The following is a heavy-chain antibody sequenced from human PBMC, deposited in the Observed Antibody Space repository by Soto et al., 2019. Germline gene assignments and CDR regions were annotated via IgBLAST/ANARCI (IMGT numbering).Heavy chain of an antibody. Sequence: SETLSLTCTVSGGSISSYYWSWIRQPPGKGLEWIGYIYYSGSTNYNPSLKSRVTISVDTSKNQFPLKLSSVTAADTAVYYCARVRTVWLYYYDSSGYYPQDFDYWGQGTLVTVSS. J-gene: IGHJ4*02. CDR3: ARVRTVWLYYYDSSGYYPQDFDY. D-gene: IGHD3-22*01. V-gene: IGHV4-59*01. CDR1: GGSISSYY. CDR2: IYYSGST.